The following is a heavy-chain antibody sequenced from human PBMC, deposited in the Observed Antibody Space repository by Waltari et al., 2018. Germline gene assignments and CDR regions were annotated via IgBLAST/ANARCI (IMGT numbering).Heavy chain of an antibody. J-gene: IGHJ4*02. CDR1: GFTFSSYA. D-gene: IGHD3-3*01. V-gene: IGHV3-23*01. CDR3: VKADNGLRFLEWLPRAFDY. Sequence: EVQLLESGGGLVQPGGSLRLSCAASGFTFSSYAMSWVRQAPGKGLEWVSVIIGSGGGTYYADSVKGRFTISRDNSKKTLYLQMNSLRAEDTAIYYCVKADNGLRFLEWLPRAFDYWGQGTLVTVSS. CDR2: IIGSGGGT.